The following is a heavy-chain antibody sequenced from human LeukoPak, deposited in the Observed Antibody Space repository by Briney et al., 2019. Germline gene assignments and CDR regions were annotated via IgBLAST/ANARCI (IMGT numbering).Heavy chain of an antibody. CDR2: IIPILGIA. J-gene: IGHJ6*02. V-gene: IGHV1-69*04. CDR3: ARTDYYGSGSYYNNYYGMDV. Sequence: ASVRVSCKASGGTFNSYAISWVRQAPGQGLEWMGRIIPILGIANYAQKFQGRVTITADKSTSTAYMELSSLRSEDTAVYYCARTDYYGSGSYYNNYYGMDVWGQGTTVTVSS. D-gene: IGHD3-10*01. CDR1: GGTFNSYA.